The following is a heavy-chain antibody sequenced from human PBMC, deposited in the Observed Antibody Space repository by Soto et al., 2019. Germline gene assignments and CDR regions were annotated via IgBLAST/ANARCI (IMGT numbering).Heavy chain of an antibody. CDR2: IWSDGTNQ. Sequence: QVQLVESGGGVVQPGRSLRLSCAASGFTFSNHGMHWVRQAPGKGLEWVALIWSDGTNQYYTEAVKGRFTISRDNSQDTLNLQMKSLRVEDTAVYYCCRNFCWERLGDYWGQGTLVTVSS. J-gene: IGHJ4*02. D-gene: IGHD3-3*01. CDR3: CRNFCWERLGDY. CDR1: GFTFSNHG. V-gene: IGHV3-33*01.